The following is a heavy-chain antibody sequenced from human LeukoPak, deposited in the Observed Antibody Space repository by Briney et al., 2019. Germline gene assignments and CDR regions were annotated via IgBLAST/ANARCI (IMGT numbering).Heavy chain of an antibody. CDR3: ARGARGVDQHGWFDP. J-gene: IGHJ5*02. Sequence: ASVKVSCKASGYTFTSYGISWVRQAPGQGLEWMGWISAYNGNTNYAQKLQGRVTMTTDTSTSTAYMELRSLRSDDTAVYYCARGARGVDQHGWFDPWGQGTLATVSS. D-gene: IGHD3-10*01. CDR2: ISAYNGNT. CDR1: GYTFTSYG. V-gene: IGHV1-18*01.